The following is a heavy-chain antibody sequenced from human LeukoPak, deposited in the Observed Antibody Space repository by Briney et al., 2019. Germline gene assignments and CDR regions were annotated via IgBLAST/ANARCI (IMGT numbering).Heavy chain of an antibody. J-gene: IGHJ5*02. CDR3: ARGETYDFWSGYYDAPNWFDP. Sequence: GASVKVSCKASGYTFTIYYMHWVRQAPGQGREWMGIINPSGGSTSYAQKFQGRVTMTRDMSTSTVYMELSSLRSEDTAVYYCARGETYDFWSGYYDAPNWFDPWGQGTLVTVSS. CDR2: INPSGGST. CDR1: GYTFTIYY. V-gene: IGHV1-46*01. D-gene: IGHD3-3*01.